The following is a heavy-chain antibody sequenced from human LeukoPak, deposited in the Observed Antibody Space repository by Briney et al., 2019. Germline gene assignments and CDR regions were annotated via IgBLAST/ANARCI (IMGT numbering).Heavy chain of an antibody. J-gene: IGHJ4*02. D-gene: IGHD6-19*01. CDR1: GFTFSTYA. CDR3: VRRAPGFSSGWLDY. Sequence: GGSLRLSCAASGFTFSTYAMHWVRQAPGKGLEYVSAISSSGGSTFYANSVKGRFTISRDNLKNTLYLQMGSLRAEDMALYYCVRRAPGFSSGWLDYWGQGTLVTVSS. V-gene: IGHV3-64*01. CDR2: ISSSGGST.